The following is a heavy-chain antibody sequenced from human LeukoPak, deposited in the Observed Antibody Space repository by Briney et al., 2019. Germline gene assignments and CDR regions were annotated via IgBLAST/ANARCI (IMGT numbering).Heavy chain of an antibody. CDR3: AKDGSGYYYDSSGYYYLGYYFDY. D-gene: IGHD3-22*01. CDR2: ISYDGSNR. V-gene: IGHV3-30*18. CDR1: GFTFSSYG. Sequence: QPGRSLRLSCAASGFTFSSYGMHWVRQAPGRGLEWVAVISYDGSNRYYADSVKGRFTISRDNSKNTLYLQMNSLRAEDTAVYYCAKDGSGYYYDSSGYYYLGYYFDYWGQGTLVTVSS. J-gene: IGHJ4*02.